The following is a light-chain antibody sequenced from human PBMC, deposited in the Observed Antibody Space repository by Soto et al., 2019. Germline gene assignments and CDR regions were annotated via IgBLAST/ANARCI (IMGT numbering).Light chain of an antibody. Sequence: DIQMTQSPSSLSASVGDRVTINCRASRAISNYVAWFQQKPGEAPKSLMFATSTLQSGVPSRFRGSGSQTDFTLTITNVQPEDFATYFCQQYHSLPFTFGPGT. J-gene: IGKJ3*01. CDR2: ATS. CDR3: QQYHSLPFT. V-gene: IGKV1-16*01. CDR1: RAISNY.